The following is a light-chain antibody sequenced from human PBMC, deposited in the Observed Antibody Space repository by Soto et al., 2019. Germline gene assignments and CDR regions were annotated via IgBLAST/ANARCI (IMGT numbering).Light chain of an antibody. CDR2: SND. V-gene: IGLV1-44*01. CDR1: SSNIGSNT. Sequence: LTQAPSASGTPGQRVTISCSGSSSNIGSNTVSWYQQVQGTAPKLLIYSNDQRRSGVPDRFSGSKSGTSASLAIGGLQSEDEADYYCAAWDGSLNGWVFGGGTKLTVL. J-gene: IGLJ2*01. CDR3: AAWDGSLNGWV.